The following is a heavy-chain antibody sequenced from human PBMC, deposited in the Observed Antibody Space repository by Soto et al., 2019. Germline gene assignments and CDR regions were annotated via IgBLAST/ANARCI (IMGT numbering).Heavy chain of an antibody. CDR1: GFPFSAYA. D-gene: IGHD3-9*01. CDR3: ARDPINYDLLTGPFDY. V-gene: IGHV3-11*01. Sequence: PGGSLRLSCVASGFPFSAYAMNWVRQTPGKGLEWVCGIGGSGTTIYCADSVKGRFTISRDNAKNSLYLQMNSLRVEDTAVYYCARDPINYDLLTGPFDYWGQGTLVTVSS. J-gene: IGHJ4*02. CDR2: IGGSGTTI.